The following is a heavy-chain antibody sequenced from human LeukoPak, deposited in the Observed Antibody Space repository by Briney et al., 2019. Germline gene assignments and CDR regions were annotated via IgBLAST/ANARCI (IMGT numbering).Heavy chain of an antibody. CDR2: IYTTGST. CDR3: ARHRAEMATITDDAFDI. Sequence: SETLFLSCTVSGSSIGTYSWTWIRQTPGKGLERVGYIYTTGSTHYNPSLKSRVTMSLDTSKNQFSLRLSSVTAADTAVFYCARHRAEMATITDDAFDIWGQGTMVTVSS. D-gene: IGHD5-24*01. J-gene: IGHJ3*02. CDR1: GSSIGTYS. V-gene: IGHV4-4*09.